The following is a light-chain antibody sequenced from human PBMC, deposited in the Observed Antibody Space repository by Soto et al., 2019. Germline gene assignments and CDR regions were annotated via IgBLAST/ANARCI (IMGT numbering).Light chain of an antibody. CDR1: SGDVGAYDF. V-gene: IGLV2-8*01. CDR2: EVT. J-gene: IGLJ1*01. CDR3: NSYVGSNNYV. Sequence: QSVLTQPASVSGSPGQSIAISCTGTSGDVGAYDFVSWHQQHPGKAPKLIIYEVTKRPSGVPDRFSGSKSGNTASLTVSGLQADDEADYYCNSYVGSNNYVFGTGTKVTVL.